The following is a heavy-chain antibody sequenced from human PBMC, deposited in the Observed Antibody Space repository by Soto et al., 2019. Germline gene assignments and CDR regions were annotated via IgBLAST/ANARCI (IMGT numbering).Heavy chain of an antibody. CDR2: IFYSGST. V-gene: IGHV4-59*12. D-gene: IGHD4-17*01. J-gene: IGHJ6*02. Sequence: PSETLSLTCTVSGGSLSNYYWSWIRQPPGRGLEWIGHIFYSGSTNYNPALKSRVTISVDRSKNQFSLKLSSVTAADTAVYYCARAHYGDYGYGMDVWGQGTTVTVSS. CDR3: ARAHYGDYGYGMDV. CDR1: GGSLSNYY.